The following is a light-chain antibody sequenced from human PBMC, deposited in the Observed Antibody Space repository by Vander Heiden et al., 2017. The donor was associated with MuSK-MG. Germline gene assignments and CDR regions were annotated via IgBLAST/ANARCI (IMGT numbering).Light chain of an antibody. CDR1: SGPPTYA. V-gene: IGLV4-69*01. CDR3: ETRGTGVV. Sequence: QLVVTRSPSASAFLGASAELPCPLSSGPPTYAIAWHQQQPEKGPRYLMKVNSEGSPAKGDGIPDRFSGSSSGTERCLTISSRQAEDEGEYYGETRGTGVVFGGGTKLTVL. J-gene: IGLJ3*02. CDR2: VNSEGSP.